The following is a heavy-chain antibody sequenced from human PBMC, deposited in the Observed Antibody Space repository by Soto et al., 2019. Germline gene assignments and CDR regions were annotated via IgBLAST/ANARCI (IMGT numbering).Heavy chain of an antibody. V-gene: IGHV4-61*01. J-gene: IGHJ5*02. CDR3: ARVSRYCSSTSCYYWFDP. CDR1: GGSVSSGSYY. CDR2: IYYSGRT. D-gene: IGHD2-2*01. Sequence: SETLSLPXTVSGGSVSSGSYYWSWIRQPPGKGLEWIGYIYYSGRTNYNPSLKSRVTISVDTSKNQFSLKLSPVTAADTAVYYCARVSRYCSSTSCYYWFDPWGQGTLVTVSS.